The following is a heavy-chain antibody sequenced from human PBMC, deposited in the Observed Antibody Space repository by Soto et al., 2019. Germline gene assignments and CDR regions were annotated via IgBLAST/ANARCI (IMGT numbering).Heavy chain of an antibody. CDR3: GRAGPIERTESGYYYMDV. Sequence: ASVKGSCKASGYTFTGYYMHWRRQAPGQGLEWMGWINPNSGGTNYAQKFQGWVTMTRDTSISTAYMELSRLRSDDTAVYYCGRAGPIERTESGYYYMDVWGKGTTVTVSS. V-gene: IGHV1-2*04. J-gene: IGHJ6*03. CDR1: GYTFTGYY. D-gene: IGHD1-1*01. CDR2: INPNSGGT.